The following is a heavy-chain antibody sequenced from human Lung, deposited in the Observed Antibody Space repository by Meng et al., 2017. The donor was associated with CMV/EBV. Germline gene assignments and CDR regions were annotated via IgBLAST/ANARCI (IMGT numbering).Heavy chain of an antibody. CDR2: INHSGDT. CDR1: GGSFSGYY. CDR3: ARGAYYFDTSGLFDY. Sequence: SQTLSLTCAVYGGSFSGYYWSWIRQPPGEGLEWIGEINHSGDTNYNPSRKSRVTISVDTSKNQFSLKLSSVTAADTAVYYCARGAYYFDTSGLFDYWGRGTLVTVSS. J-gene: IGHJ4*02. V-gene: IGHV4-34*01. D-gene: IGHD3-22*01.